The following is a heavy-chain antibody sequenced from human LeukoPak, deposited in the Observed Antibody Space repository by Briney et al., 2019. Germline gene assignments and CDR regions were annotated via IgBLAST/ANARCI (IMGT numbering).Heavy chain of an antibody. J-gene: IGHJ4*02. V-gene: IGHV3-23*01. Sequence: GGSLRLSCAASGFTFSSYAMSWVRQAPGKGLEWVSAISGSGGSTYYADSVKGRFTISRDNSKNTLYLQMNSLRAEDTAVYCCAKIKDSRTSGSYSDYWGQGTLVTVSS. CDR2: ISGSGGST. CDR1: GFTFSSYA. CDR3: AKIKDSRTSGSYSDY. D-gene: IGHD3-10*01.